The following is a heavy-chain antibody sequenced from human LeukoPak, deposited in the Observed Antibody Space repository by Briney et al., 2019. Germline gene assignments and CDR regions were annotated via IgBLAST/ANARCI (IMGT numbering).Heavy chain of an antibody. CDR1: GGTFSSYA. D-gene: IGHD6-13*01. J-gene: IGHJ6*02. Sequence: GSSVKVSCKASGGTFSSYAISWVRQAPGQGLEWMGRIIPILGIANHAQKFQGRVTITADKSTSTAYMELSSLRSEDTAVYYCARDSGIAAAGPYYYYGMDVWGQGTTVTVSS. CDR2: IIPILGIA. CDR3: ARDSGIAAAGPYYYYGMDV. V-gene: IGHV1-69*04.